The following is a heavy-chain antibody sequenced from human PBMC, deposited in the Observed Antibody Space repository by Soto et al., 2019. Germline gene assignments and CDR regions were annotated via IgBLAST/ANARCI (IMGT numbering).Heavy chain of an antibody. Sequence: PSETLSLTCTLSGDSISSYYGSWIRQHPGKGLEWIGYIHYSGSTNYNPSLKSRVTISVDTSKNQFSLKLSSVTAADTAVYYCAREDYYDSSDWGQGTLVTVSS. CDR3: AREDYYDSSD. D-gene: IGHD3-22*01. V-gene: IGHV4-59*01. J-gene: IGHJ1*01. CDR2: IHYSGST. CDR1: GDSISSYY.